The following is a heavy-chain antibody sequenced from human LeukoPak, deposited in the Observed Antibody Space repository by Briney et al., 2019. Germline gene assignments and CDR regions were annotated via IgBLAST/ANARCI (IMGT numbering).Heavy chain of an antibody. V-gene: IGHV4-39*01. D-gene: IGHD3-22*01. Sequence: SETLSLTCTVSGGSISSSSYYWGWIRQPPGKGLEWIGSIYYSGSTYYNPSLKSRVTISVDTSKNQFSLKLSSVTAADTAAYYCARPTRFAGDDSSGYYFDVGLDPWGQGTLVTVSS. CDR1: GGSISSSSYY. CDR2: IYYSGST. CDR3: ARPTRFAGDDSSGYYFDVGLDP. J-gene: IGHJ5*02.